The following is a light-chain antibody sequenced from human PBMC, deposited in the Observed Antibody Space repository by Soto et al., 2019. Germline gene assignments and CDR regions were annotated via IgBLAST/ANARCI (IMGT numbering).Light chain of an antibody. CDR3: QQYGSSPFT. V-gene: IGKV3-20*01. CDR2: GAS. Sequence: PGKRATLSCRASQTVSSNNLAWYQQKRGQAPRLLIYGASSRAAAIPDRFRGSGSGTDFTLIISSLAPEDFAVYYCQQYGSSPFTFGPGTAVDIK. J-gene: IGKJ3*01. CDR1: QTVSSNN.